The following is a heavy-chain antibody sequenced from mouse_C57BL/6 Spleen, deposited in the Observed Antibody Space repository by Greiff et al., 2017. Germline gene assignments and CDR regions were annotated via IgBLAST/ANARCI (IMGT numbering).Heavy chain of an antibody. CDR3: ARALYYGSYYYAMDY. CDR2: ISDGGSYT. V-gene: IGHV5-4*03. D-gene: IGHD1-1*01. J-gene: IGHJ4*01. CDR1: GFTFSSYA. Sequence: EVNVVESGGGLVKPGGSLKLSCAASGFTFSSYAMSWVRQTPEKRLEWVATISDGGSYTYYPDNVKGRFTISRDNAKNNLYLQMSHLKSEDTAMYYCARALYYGSYYYAMDYWGQGTSVTVSS.